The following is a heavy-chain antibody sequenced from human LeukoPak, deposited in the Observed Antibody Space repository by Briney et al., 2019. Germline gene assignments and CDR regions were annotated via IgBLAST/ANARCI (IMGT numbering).Heavy chain of an antibody. J-gene: IGHJ4*02. V-gene: IGHV1-18*01. CDR2: ISAYNGNT. CDR3: ARDRPMIVVVTPRGFDY. D-gene: IGHD3-22*01. Sequence: ASVKVSCKASGYTFTSYGISWVRQAPGQGLEWMGWISAYNGNTNYAQKLQGRVTMTTDTSTSTAYMELRSLRSDDTAVYYCARDRPMIVVVTPRGFDYWGQGTLVTVSS. CDR1: GYTFTSYG.